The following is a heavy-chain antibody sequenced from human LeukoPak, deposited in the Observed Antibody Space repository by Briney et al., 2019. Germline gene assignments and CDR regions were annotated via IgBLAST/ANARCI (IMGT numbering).Heavy chain of an antibody. CDR3: ARGEYSSSPLGY. CDR2: MNPNSGNT. V-gene: IGHV1-8*03. D-gene: IGHD6-6*01. Sequence: ASVKVSCKASGYTFTSYDINWVRQATGQGLEWMGWMNPNSGNTGYAQEFQGRVTITRNTSISTAYMELSSLRSEDTAVYHCARGEYSSSPLGYWGQGTLVTVSS. CDR1: GYTFTSYD. J-gene: IGHJ4*02.